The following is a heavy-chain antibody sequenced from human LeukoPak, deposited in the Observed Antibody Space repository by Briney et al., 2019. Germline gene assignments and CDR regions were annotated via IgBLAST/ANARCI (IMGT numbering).Heavy chain of an antibody. CDR2: IYYSGST. D-gene: IGHD5-18*01. CDR3: ARGASSVDTAMD. Sequence: SQTLSLTCTVSGGSISSGDYYWSWIRQPPGKGLEWIGYIYYSGSTYYNPSLKSRVTISVDTSKNQFSLKLSSVTAADTAVYYYARGASSVDTAMDWGQGTLVTVSS. CDR1: GGSISSGDYY. V-gene: IGHV4-30-4*01. J-gene: IGHJ4*02.